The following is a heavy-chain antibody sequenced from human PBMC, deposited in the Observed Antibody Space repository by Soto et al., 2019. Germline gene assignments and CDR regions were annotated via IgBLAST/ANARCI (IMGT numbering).Heavy chain of an antibody. CDR2: IIPIFGTA. CDR1: GGTFSSYA. Sequence: QVQLVQSGAEVKKPGSSVKVSCKASGGTFSSYAISWVRQAPGQGLEWMGGIIPIFGTADYAQKFQGRVTXPTGXPXCTAYMELSSLRSEDTAVYYCASQLTGDYYYYGMDVWGQGTTVTVSS. J-gene: IGHJ6*02. CDR3: ASQLTGDYYYYGMDV. D-gene: IGHD7-27*01. V-gene: IGHV1-69*05.